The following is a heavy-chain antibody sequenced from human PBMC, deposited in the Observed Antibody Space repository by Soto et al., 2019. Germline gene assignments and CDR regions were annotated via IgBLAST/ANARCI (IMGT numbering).Heavy chain of an antibody. CDR3: ARVSSSSWFLDY. Sequence: SETLSLTCTVSGGSISSYYWSWIRQPPGKGLEWIGYIYYSGSTNYNPSLKSRVTISVDTSKNQFSLKLSSVTAADTAVYYCARVSSSSWFLDYWGQRTLVTVSS. CDR2: IYYSGST. V-gene: IGHV4-59*01. J-gene: IGHJ4*02. D-gene: IGHD6-6*01. CDR1: GGSISSYY.